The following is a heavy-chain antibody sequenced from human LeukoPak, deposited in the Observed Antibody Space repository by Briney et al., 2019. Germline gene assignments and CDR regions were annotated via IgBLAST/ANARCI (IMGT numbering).Heavy chain of an antibody. CDR3: ARLLNYYDSSGYFCLL. Sequence: PGRSLRLSCGAAGFTFIYYTMHWVRQAPGKGLEWVAVISYDGSNEYYADSVKGRFTISRDNSKNTLYLQMNSLRVEDTAVYYCARLLNYYDSSGYFCLLWGRGTLVTVSS. CDR1: GFTFIYYT. J-gene: IGHJ4*02. CDR2: ISYDGSNE. D-gene: IGHD3-22*01. V-gene: IGHV3-30-3*01.